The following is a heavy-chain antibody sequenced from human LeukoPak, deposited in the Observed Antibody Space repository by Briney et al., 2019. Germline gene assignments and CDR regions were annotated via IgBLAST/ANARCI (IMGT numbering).Heavy chain of an antibody. CDR2: IYSGGST. V-gene: IGHV3-53*01. CDR1: GFTVSSNY. Sequence: GGSLRLSCAASGFTVSSNYMSWVRQAPGMGLEWVSVIYSGGSTYYADSVKGRFTISRDNAKNSLYLQMNSLRAEDTAVYYCARDWGTYYYDSSGYYNYWGQGTLVTVSS. J-gene: IGHJ4*02. D-gene: IGHD3-22*01. CDR3: ARDWGTYYYDSSGYYNY.